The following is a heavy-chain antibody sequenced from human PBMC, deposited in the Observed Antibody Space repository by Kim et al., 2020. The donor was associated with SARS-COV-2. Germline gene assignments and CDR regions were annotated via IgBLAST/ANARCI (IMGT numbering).Heavy chain of an antibody. CDR3: ALMVRGAREVT. D-gene: IGHD3-10*01. J-gene: IGHJ4*02. V-gene: IGHV4-59*08. CDR1: GGSISSYY. Sequence: SETLSLTCTVSGGSISSYYWSWIRQPPGKGLEWIGYIYYSGSTNYNPSLKSRVTISVDTSKNQFSLKLSSVTAADTAVYYCALMVRGAREVTWGQGALVSVSS. CDR2: IYYSGST.